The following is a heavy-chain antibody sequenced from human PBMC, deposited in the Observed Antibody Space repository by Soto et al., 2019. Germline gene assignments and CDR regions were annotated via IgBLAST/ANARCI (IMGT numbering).Heavy chain of an antibody. CDR1: GFTFTRYS. J-gene: IGHJ4*02. CDR2: ISSTTHYI. V-gene: IGHV3-21*06. CDR3: ARESEDLTSNFDY. Sequence: PGGSLRLSCAASGFTFTRYSMNWVRQAPGKGLEWVSSISSTTHYIYYADSKRGRFTISRDNAKNAVYLEMNSLRAEDTAVYYCARESEDLTSNFDYWGQGTLVTVSS.